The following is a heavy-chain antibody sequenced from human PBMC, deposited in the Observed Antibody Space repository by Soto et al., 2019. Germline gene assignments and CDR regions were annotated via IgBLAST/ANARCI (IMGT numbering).Heavy chain of an antibody. D-gene: IGHD3-3*01. Sequence: ASVKVSCKPSGYTFTSYGISWVRQAPGQGLEWMGWISAYNGNTNYAQKLQGRVTMTTDTSTSTAYMELRSLRSDDTAVYYCARVDYDFWSGYLDYWGQGTLVTVSS. CDR3: ARVDYDFWSGYLDY. V-gene: IGHV1-18*01. CDR2: ISAYNGNT. CDR1: GYTFTSYG. J-gene: IGHJ4*02.